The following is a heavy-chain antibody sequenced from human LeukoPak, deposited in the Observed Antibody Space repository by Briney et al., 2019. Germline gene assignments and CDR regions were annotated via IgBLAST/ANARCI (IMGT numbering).Heavy chain of an antibody. Sequence: ASVKVSCKTSGYTFTYSYMHWVRQAPRQGLEWIGWINPDAGDTTYAQGFHGRVTMTRDTSISTVYMELNSLKLDDTAVYYCTREGRVGVPFDYWGQGTLVTVSS. CDR1: GYTFTYSY. V-gene: IGHV1-2*02. CDR3: TREGRVGVPFDY. D-gene: IGHD2-15*01. CDR2: INPDAGDT. J-gene: IGHJ4*02.